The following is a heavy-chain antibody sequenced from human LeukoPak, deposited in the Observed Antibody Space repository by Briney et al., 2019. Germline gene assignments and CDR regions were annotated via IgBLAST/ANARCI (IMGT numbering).Heavy chain of an antibody. V-gene: IGHV3-48*03. D-gene: IGHD2-2*01. J-gene: IGHJ4*02. CDR1: GFTFSSYE. CDR2: ISSRGSTI. Sequence: GGSLRLSCAASGFTFSSYEMNWVRQAPGKGLEWVSYISSRGSTIYYADSVKGRFTISRDNAKNSLYLQMNSLRAEDTAVYYCARDQRYCSSSSCPWEPFDYWGQGTLVTVSS. CDR3: ARDQRYCSSSSCPWEPFDY.